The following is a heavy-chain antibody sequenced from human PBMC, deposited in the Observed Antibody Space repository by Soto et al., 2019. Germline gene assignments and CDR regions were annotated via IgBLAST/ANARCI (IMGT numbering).Heavy chain of an antibody. J-gene: IGHJ6*02. V-gene: IGHV3-35*01. CDR2: VSWNGSRT. Sequence: GGSLRLSCAAPGFTFSNSDMNWVHQAPGKGLERVSGVSWNGSRTHYADSVKGRFIISRDNSRNTLYLQTNSLRAEDTAVYYSVRRNRRITMIVVVISHYYYYGMDVWGQGTTVTVSS. D-gene: IGHD3-22*01. CDR1: GFTFSNSD. CDR3: VRRNRRITMIVVVISHYYYYGMDV.